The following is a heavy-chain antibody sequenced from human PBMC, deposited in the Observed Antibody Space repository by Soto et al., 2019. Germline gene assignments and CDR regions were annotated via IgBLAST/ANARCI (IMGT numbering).Heavy chain of an antibody. J-gene: IGHJ6*02. D-gene: IGHD3-22*01. CDR2: ISYDGSNK. CDR3: ARDMYYYDSSGRTYGMDV. V-gene: IGHV3-30-3*01. CDR1: GFTFSSYA. Sequence: LRLSCAASGFTFSSYAMHWVRQAPGKGLEWVAVISYDGSNKYYADSVKGRFTISRDNSKNTLYLQMNSLRAEDTAVYYCARDMYYYDSSGRTYGMDVWGQGTTVTVSS.